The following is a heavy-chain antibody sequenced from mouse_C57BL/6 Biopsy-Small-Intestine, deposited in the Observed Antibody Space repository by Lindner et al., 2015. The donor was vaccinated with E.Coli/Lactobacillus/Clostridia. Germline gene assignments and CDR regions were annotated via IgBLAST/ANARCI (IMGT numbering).Heavy chain of an antibody. CDR1: GYSFTDFF. CDR2: INPYNADT. J-gene: IGHJ3*01. CDR3: ARGGYGDYTAY. D-gene: IGHD2-13*01. Sequence: VQLQESGPELVKPGASVKMSCKASGYSFTDFFMNWVKQSHGKSLEWIGRINPYNADTLYNQNFKGKATLTVDKSSNTAHMELRSLTSEDSALYYCARGGYGDYTAYWGQGTLVTVSA. V-gene: IGHV1-20*01.